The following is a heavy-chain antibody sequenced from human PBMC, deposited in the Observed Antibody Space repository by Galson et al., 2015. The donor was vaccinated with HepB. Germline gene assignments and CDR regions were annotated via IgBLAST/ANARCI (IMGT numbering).Heavy chain of an antibody. CDR3: ARDFASGTFDY. Sequence: CAISGDSVSSDSVTWTWIRQSPSRGLEWLGRTYYRSKWYSDYAVSVKGRININADTFKNRVSLQLTSVTPEDTAVYYCARDFASGTFDYRGQGTLVTVSS. CDR1: GDSVSSDSVT. V-gene: IGHV6-1*01. J-gene: IGHJ4*02. CDR2: TYYRSKWYS.